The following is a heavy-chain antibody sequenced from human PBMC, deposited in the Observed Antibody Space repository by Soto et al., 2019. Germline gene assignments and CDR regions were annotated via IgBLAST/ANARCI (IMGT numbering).Heavy chain of an antibody. V-gene: IGHV1-18*01. Sequence: GASVKVSCKASGYTFTTYDLSWVRQAPGQGLEWMGWISPYSGNTKYAQKLQGRVTMTTDTSTNTAYVELRSLRSDDTAVYYCAIERSGYSHTFDPWGQGTLVTVSS. CDR3: AIERSGYSHTFDP. J-gene: IGHJ5*02. CDR2: ISPYSGNT. D-gene: IGHD4-4*01. CDR1: GYTFTTYD.